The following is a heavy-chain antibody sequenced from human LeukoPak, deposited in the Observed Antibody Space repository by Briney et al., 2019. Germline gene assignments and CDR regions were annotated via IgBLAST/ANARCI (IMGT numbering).Heavy chain of an antibody. Sequence: PGGSLRLSCAASGFTFSSCDMSWVRQAPGKGLEWVSSISSSSSYIYYADSVKGRFTISRDNAKNSLYLQMNSLRAEDTAVYYCAREATSEDYFDYWGQGTLVTVSS. V-gene: IGHV3-21*01. D-gene: IGHD1-26*01. J-gene: IGHJ4*02. CDR3: AREATSEDYFDY. CDR1: GFTFSSCD. CDR2: ISSSSSYI.